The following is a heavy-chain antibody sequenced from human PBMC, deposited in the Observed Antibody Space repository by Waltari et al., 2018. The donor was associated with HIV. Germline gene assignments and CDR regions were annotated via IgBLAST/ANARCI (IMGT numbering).Heavy chain of an antibody. Sequence: QVQLVQSGAEVKKPGSSVKVSCKASGGTFSSYAISWVRQAPGQWLEWMGGIIPIFGTANYAQKFQGRVTITADESTSTAYMELSSLRSEDTAVYYCARDRADSSGYYRTGDAFDIWGQGTMVTVSS. CDR3: ARDRADSSGYYRTGDAFDI. V-gene: IGHV1-69*13. CDR2: IIPIFGTA. CDR1: GGTFSSYA. J-gene: IGHJ3*02. D-gene: IGHD3-22*01.